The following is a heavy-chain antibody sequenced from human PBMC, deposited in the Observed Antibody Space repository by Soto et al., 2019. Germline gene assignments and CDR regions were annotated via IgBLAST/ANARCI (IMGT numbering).Heavy chain of an antibody. Sequence: EVQLLESGGGLVQPGGSLRLSCAASGFTFSSYAMSWVRQAPGKGLEWVSAISGSGGSTYYADSVKGRFTIYRDNSKNTLYLQMNSLRAEDTAVYYCAKDRGSSSWYGDFDYWGQGTLLTVSS. V-gene: IGHV3-23*01. D-gene: IGHD6-13*01. J-gene: IGHJ4*02. CDR2: ISGSGGST. CDR1: GFTFSSYA. CDR3: AKDRGSSSWYGDFDY.